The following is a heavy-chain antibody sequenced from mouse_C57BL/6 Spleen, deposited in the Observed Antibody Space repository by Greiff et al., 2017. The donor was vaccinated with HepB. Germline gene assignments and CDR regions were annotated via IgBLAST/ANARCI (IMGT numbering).Heavy chain of an antibody. D-gene: IGHD3-2*02. J-gene: IGHJ4*01. Sequence: DVMLVESGGGLVKPGGSLKLSCAASGFTFSSYTMSWVRQTPEKRLEWVATISGGGGNTYYPDSVKGRFTISRDNAKNTLYLQMSSLRSEDTALYYCARDSSGYDAMDYWGQGTSVTVSS. CDR1: GFTFSSYT. CDR3: ARDSSGYDAMDY. V-gene: IGHV5-9*01. CDR2: ISGGGGNT.